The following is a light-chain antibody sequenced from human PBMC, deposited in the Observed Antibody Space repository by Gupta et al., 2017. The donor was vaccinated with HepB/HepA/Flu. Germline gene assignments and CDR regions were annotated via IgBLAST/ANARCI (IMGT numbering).Light chain of an antibody. CDR2: DVN. J-gene: IGLJ2*01. Sequence: QSALSQPASVSGSPGRSITISCTGTSSDVGGYKYVSWYQQHPGKAPNLMIYDVNKRPAGVSNRFSGSKSGNTASLTISGRQAEDEADYYCSSHTIRNTVVFGGGTTLTVL. CDR3: SSHTIRNTVV. CDR1: SSDVGGYKY. V-gene: IGLV2-14*01.